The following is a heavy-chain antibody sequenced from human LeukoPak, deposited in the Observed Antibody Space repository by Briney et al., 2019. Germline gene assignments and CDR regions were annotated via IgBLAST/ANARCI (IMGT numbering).Heavy chain of an antibody. V-gene: IGHV3-30*19. CDR3: ARAQYTSSMSAKY. J-gene: IGHJ4*02. Sequence: GGSLRLSCAASEFTFSSYGMHWVRQAPGKGLEWVAVISYDGSNKYYADSVKGRFTISRDNSKSTLYLQMNSLRTEDTAVYYCARAQYTSSMSAKYWGQGTLVIVSS. CDR1: EFTFSSYG. D-gene: IGHD2-2*01. CDR2: ISYDGSNK.